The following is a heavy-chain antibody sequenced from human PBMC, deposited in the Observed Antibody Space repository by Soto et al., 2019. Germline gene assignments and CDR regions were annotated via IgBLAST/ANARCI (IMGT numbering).Heavy chain of an antibody. CDR1: GFTFNKAW. CDR3: TTEPDYSNYFEY. J-gene: IGHJ4*02. D-gene: IGHD4-4*01. V-gene: IGHV3-15*07. CDR2: IRSKADGGTT. Sequence: PGGSLRLSCAASGFTFNKAWMNWVRQAPGKGLEWVGRIRSKADGGTTDYPAPVKDRFTISRDDSKNTLHLQMNSLKTEDTAVYYCTTEPDYSNYFEYWGQGTLVTVSS.